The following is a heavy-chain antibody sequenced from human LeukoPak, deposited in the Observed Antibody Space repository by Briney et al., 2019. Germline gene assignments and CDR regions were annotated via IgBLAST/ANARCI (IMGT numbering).Heavy chain of an antibody. CDR3: ARVWGYCSSTSCYNYYYMDV. Sequence: GESLKISCKGSGYSFTSYWIGWVRQMPGKGLERMGIIYPGDSDTRYSPSFQGQVTISADKSISTAYLQWSSLKASDTAMYYCARVWGYCSSTSCYNYYYMDVWGKGTTVTVSS. V-gene: IGHV5-51*01. CDR1: GYSFTSYW. D-gene: IGHD2-2*02. CDR2: IYPGDSDT. J-gene: IGHJ6*03.